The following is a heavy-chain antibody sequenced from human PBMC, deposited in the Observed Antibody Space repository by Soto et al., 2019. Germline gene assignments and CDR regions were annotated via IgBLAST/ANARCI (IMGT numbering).Heavy chain of an antibody. V-gene: IGHV3-49*03. CDR1: GFTFGDYA. D-gene: IGHD3-22*01. CDR3: TRDEEGRRFYYYDSSGYYRSDP. Sequence: GGSLRLSCTASGFTFGDYAMSWFRQAPGKGLACVGFIRSKAYGGTTEYAASVKGRFTISRDDSKSIAYLQMNSLKTEDTAVYYCTRDEEGRRFYYYDSSGYYRSDPWGQGTLVTVSS. CDR2: IRSKAYGGTT. J-gene: IGHJ5*02.